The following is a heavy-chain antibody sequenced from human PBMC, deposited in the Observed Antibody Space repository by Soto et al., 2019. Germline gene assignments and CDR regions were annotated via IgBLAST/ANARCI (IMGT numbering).Heavy chain of an antibody. D-gene: IGHD3-9*01. CDR2: IYPGDSDT. CDR3: ARRDILTGTYYGMDV. CDR1: GYNFSRYW. J-gene: IGHJ6*02. V-gene: IGHV5-51*01. Sequence: GESLKISCKGSGYNFSRYWIGWVRQMPGKGLEWMGIIYPGDSDTRYSPSFQGQVTISADKSISTAYLQWSSLKASDTAMYYCARRDILTGTYYGMDVWGQGTMVTVSS.